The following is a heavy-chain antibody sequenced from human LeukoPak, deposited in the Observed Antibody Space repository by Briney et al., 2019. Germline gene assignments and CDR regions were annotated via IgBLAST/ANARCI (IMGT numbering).Heavy chain of an antibody. CDR3: ARDAATVTPPYYFDY. CDR1: GFTSSSYW. V-gene: IGHV3-7*01. Sequence: GGSLRLSCAASGFTSSSYWMSWVRQAPGKGLEWVANIKQDGSGKYYVDSVKGRFTISRDNAKNSLYLQTNSLRAEDTAVYYCARDAATVTPPYYFDYWGQGTLVTVSS. CDR2: IKQDGSGK. J-gene: IGHJ4*02. D-gene: IGHD4-17*01.